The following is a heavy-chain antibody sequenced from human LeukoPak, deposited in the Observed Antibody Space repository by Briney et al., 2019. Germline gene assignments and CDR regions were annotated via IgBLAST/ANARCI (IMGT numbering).Heavy chain of an antibody. CDR2: IYYSGST. CDR3: ARDYQGGYGDKTVDY. CDR1: GGSISSSSYY. Sequence: SETLSLTCTVSGGSISSSSYYWGWIRQPPGKGLGWIGSIYYSGSTYYNPSLKSRVTISVDTSKNQFSLKLSSVTAADTAVYYCARDYQGGYGDKTVDYWGQGTLVTVSS. D-gene: IGHD5-18*01. V-gene: IGHV4-39*07. J-gene: IGHJ4*02.